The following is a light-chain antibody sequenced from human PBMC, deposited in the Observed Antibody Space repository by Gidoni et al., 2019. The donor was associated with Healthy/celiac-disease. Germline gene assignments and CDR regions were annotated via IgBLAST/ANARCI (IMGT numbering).Light chain of an antibody. V-gene: IGKV3-20*01. Sequence: EIVLTQPPGTLSLSPGERATLSCRASQSVSSSYLAWYQQKPGQAPRLLIYGASSRAPGIPDRFSGSGSGTDFTLTISRLEPEDFAVYYCQQYGSSRLTFGGGTKVEIK. J-gene: IGKJ4*01. CDR1: QSVSSSY. CDR3: QQYGSSRLT. CDR2: GAS.